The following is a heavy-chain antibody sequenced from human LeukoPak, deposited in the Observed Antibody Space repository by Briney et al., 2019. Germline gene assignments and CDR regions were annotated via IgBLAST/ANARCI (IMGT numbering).Heavy chain of an antibody. J-gene: IGHJ4*02. CDR2: IIPILGIA. Sequence: GASVKVSCKASGGTFSSYAISWVRQAPGQGLEWMGRIIPILGIANYAQKFQGRGTITADKSTSTAYMELSSLRSEDTAVYYCAREERERWLQLPLDYWGQGTLVTVSS. D-gene: IGHD5-24*01. CDR1: GGTFSSYA. V-gene: IGHV1-69*04. CDR3: AREERERWLQLPLDY.